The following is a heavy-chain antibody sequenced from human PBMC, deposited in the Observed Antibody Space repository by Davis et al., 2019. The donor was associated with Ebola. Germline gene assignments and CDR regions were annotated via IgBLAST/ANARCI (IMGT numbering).Heavy chain of an antibody. CDR3: AKDRTQYFAGGAY. V-gene: IGHV3-23*01. Sequence: GESLKISCAASGFTFSSYAMTWVRQAPGKGLEWVSSISGSGGSTYYADSVKGRFTISRDNSKNTLYLQKNSLRAEDTAVYYCAKDRTQYFAGGAYWGQGTLVTVS. D-gene: IGHD2-21*01. J-gene: IGHJ4*02. CDR2: ISGSGGST. CDR1: GFTFSSYA.